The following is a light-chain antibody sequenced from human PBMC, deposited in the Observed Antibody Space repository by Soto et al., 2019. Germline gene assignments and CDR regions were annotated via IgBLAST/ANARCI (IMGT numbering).Light chain of an antibody. CDR1: QSVSSSY. V-gene: IGKV3-20*01. CDR2: GAS. J-gene: IGKJ5*01. Sequence: EIVLTQSPGTLSLSPGERATLSCRASQSVSSSYLAWYQQKPGQAPRLLIYGASSRATGIPDRCSGSGSGTDFTLTISRLEPEDFAVDYCQQYGSSPPAITFGQGTRLEIK. CDR3: QQYGSSPPAIT.